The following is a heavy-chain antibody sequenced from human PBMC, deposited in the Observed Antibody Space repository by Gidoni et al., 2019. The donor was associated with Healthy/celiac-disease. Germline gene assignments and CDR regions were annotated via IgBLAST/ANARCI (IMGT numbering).Heavy chain of an antibody. CDR2: IYYSGST. Sequence: QLQLQESGPGLGKPSETLSLTCTGSGGSISSSRYYWGWIRQPPGKGLEWIGSIYYSGSTYYNPSLKSRVTISVDTSKNPFSLKLSSVTAADTAVYYCARDGDLYGSGSSETIDAFDIWGQGTMVTVSS. CDR1: GGSISSSRYY. CDR3: ARDGDLYGSGSSETIDAFDI. J-gene: IGHJ3*02. V-gene: IGHV4-39*07. D-gene: IGHD3-10*01.